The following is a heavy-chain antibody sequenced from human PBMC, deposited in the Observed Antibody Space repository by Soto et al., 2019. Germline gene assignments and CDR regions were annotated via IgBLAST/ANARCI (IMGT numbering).Heavy chain of an antibody. V-gene: IGHV4-30-2*01. J-gene: IGHJ4*02. CDR2: IYHSGST. Sequence: SGSLSLTCAVSGGSISSGGYSWSWIRQPPGKGLEWIGYIYHSGSTYYNPSLKSRVTISVDRSKNQFSLKLSSVTAADTAVYYCARSYYGDYYFDYWGQGTLVTVSS. D-gene: IGHD4-17*01. CDR1: GGSISSGGYS. CDR3: ARSYYGDYYFDY.